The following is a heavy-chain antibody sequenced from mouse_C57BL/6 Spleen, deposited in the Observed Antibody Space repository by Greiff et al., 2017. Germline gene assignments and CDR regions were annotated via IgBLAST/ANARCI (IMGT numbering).Heavy chain of an antibody. CDR3: ARVPSIYYYGSNSYYFDY. CDR1: GYTFTDHT. CDR2: IYPRDGST. Sequence: QVQLQQSDAELVKPGASVKISCTASGYTFTDHTIHWMQQRPEQGLEWLGYIYPRDGSTKYNEKFKGKATLTADNSSSTAFLQLNSLTSEDSAVYFCARVPSIYYYGSNSYYFDYWGQGTTLTVAS. V-gene: IGHV1-78*01. D-gene: IGHD1-1*01. J-gene: IGHJ2*01.